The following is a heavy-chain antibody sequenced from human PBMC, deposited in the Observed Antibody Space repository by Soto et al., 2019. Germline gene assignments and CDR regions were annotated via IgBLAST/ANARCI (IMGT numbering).Heavy chain of an antibody. CDR1: GFTFSSYA. J-gene: IGHJ4*02. V-gene: IGHV3-23*01. D-gene: IGHD2-15*01. CDR3: AKRRGAGGHFDY. Sequence: DVQLLESGGGLVQPEGSLRLSCAASGFTFSSYAMGWVRQGPGKGLEWVAVVSIGGSTHYADSVRGRFTISRDNSKNTRSLQMNSLTAEGTAVYFCAKRRGAGGHFDYWGQGALVTVSS. CDR2: VSIGGST.